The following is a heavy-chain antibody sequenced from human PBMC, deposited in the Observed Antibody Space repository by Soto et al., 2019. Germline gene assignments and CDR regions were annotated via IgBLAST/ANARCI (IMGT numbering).Heavy chain of an antibody. V-gene: IGHV4-59*11. CDR3: VRQRGNYFDF. Sequence: PSETLSLTCSVSGDSINSRYWSWIRQPPGKGLEWIGYIDYVGSTNYAPSLQSRVTMSVDTSKNQVSLKLRYVTAAATAVYYCVRQRGNYFDFWGQGTLVTVSS. CDR1: GDSINSRY. D-gene: IGHD3-10*01. CDR2: IDYVGST. J-gene: IGHJ4*02.